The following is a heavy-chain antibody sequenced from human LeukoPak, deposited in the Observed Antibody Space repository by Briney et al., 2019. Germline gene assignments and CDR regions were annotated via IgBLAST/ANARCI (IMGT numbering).Heavy chain of an antibody. CDR1: GGSFSFYY. J-gene: IGHJ4*02. V-gene: IGHV4-34*01. CDR3: ARTYDSGIS. D-gene: IGHD3-10*01. Sequence: SETLSLTCAVYGGSFSFYYWSWIRQPPGKGLEWIGEINHSGSTNYNPSLKSRVTISVDTSKNQISLKVNSVTASDTAVYYCARTYDSGISWGQGTLVTVSS. CDR2: INHSGST.